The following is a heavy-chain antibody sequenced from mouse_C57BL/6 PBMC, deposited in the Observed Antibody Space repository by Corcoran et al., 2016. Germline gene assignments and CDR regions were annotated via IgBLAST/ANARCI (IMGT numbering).Heavy chain of an antibody. CDR2: MYWDDDK. Sequence: QVPLQSSGPGILQSSQTLRLSCAFSGYSLSTSGMGVSWIRQPSGKGLEWLAHMYWDDDKRYNPSLKSRLTVSKDTSRNQVFLKITSADTADTATYYCARRTGYYAMDYWGQGTSVTVSS. V-gene: IGHV8-12*01. D-gene: IGHD4-1*01. J-gene: IGHJ4*01. CDR1: GYSLSTSGMG. CDR3: ARRTGYYAMDY.